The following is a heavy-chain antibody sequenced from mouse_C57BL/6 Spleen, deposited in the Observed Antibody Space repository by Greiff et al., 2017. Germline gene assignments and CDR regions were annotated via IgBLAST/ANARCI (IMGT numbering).Heavy chain of an antibody. CDR1: GYTFTSYW. D-gene: IGHD2-4*01. CDR2: IYPSDSET. Sequence: QVQLQQPGAELVRPGSSVKLSCKASGYTFTSYWMDWVKQRPGQGLEWIGNIYPSDSETHYNQKFKDKATLTVDKSSSTAYMQLSSLTSEDSAVYYCARSVYDYPFYFDYWGQGTTLTVSS. CDR3: ARSVYDYPFYFDY. J-gene: IGHJ2*01. V-gene: IGHV1-61*01.